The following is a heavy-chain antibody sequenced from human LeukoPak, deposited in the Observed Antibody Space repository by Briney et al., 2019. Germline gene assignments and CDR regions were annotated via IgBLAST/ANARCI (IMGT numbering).Heavy chain of an antibody. CDR2: IYSGGST. V-gene: IGHV3-53*05. CDR3: AKDMSYSSSWMGFDY. CDR1: GFTVSSNY. Sequence: GGSLRLSCAASGFTVSSNYMSWVRQAPGKGLEWVSVIYSGGSTYYADSVKGRFTISRDNSKNTLYLQMNSLRAEDTALYYCAKDMSYSSSWMGFDYWGQGTLVTVSS. J-gene: IGHJ4*02. D-gene: IGHD6-13*01.